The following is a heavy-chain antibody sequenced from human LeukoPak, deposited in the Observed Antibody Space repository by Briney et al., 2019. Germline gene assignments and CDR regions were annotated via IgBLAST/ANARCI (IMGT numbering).Heavy chain of an antibody. CDR2: FDPEDGET. Sequence: ASVKVSCKVSGYTLTELSMHWVRQAPGKGLEWMGGFDPEDGETIYAQKFQGRVTMTEDTSTDTAYMELSSLRSEDTAVYYCATVPTDLYSNGWYCLDYWGQGTLVTVSS. D-gene: IGHD6-19*01. CDR1: GYTLTELS. J-gene: IGHJ4*02. CDR3: ATVPTDLYSNGWYCLDY. V-gene: IGHV1-24*01.